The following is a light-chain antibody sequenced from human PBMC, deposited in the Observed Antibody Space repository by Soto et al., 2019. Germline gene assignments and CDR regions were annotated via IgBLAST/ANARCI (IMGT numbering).Light chain of an antibody. Sequence: EIVLTQSPGTLSLSPGERATLSCRASQSVSSSYLAWYQHKPGQAPRLLIYGASSRATGIPDRFSGSGSGXXXXXXXXXXXXXDFAXXYXQQYGSSPHTFGQGTKLEIK. CDR1: QSVSSSY. J-gene: IGKJ2*01. CDR2: GAS. CDR3: QQYGSSPHT. V-gene: IGKV3-20*01.